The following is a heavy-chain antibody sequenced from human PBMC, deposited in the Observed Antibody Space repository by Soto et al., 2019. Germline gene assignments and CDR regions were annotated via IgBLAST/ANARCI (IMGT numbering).Heavy chain of an antibody. CDR3: ARENYYDSSGYYYNYYYYGMDV. CDR1: GYTFTGYY. J-gene: IGHJ6*02. V-gene: IGHV1-2*04. CDR2: INPNSGGT. D-gene: IGHD3-22*01. Sequence: ASVKVSCKASGYTFTGYYMHWVRQAPGQGLEWMGWINPNSGGTNYAQKFQGWVTMTRDTSISTAYMELSRLRSDDTAVYYCARENYYDSSGYYYNYYYYGMDVWGQGTTVTVSS.